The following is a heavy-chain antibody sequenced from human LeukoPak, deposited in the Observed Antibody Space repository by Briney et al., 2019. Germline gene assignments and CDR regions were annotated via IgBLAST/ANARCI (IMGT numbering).Heavy chain of an antibody. CDR2: IWYDGSNK. J-gene: IGHJ5*02. CDR1: GFTFSSYG. Sequence: GGSLRLSCAASGFTFSSYGMHWVRQAPGKGLEWVAVIWYDGSNKYYADSVKGRFTISRDNSKNTLYLQMNSLRAEDTAVYYRAREVRSGWSECDPWGQGTLVTVSS. V-gene: IGHV3-33*01. CDR3: AREVRSGWSECDP. D-gene: IGHD6-19*01.